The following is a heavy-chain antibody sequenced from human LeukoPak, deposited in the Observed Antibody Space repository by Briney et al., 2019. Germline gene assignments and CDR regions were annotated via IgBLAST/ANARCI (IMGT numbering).Heavy chain of an antibody. V-gene: IGHV3-23*01. CDR2: ISGHGEKT. D-gene: IGHD4-17*01. CDR1: GFTFDDYG. CDR3: AKTTTDYGDYRTY. J-gene: IGHJ4*02. Sequence: SGGSLRLSCAASGFTFDDYGMHWVRQAPGKGLEWVSTISGHGEKTYYADSVRGRFTISRDNSNNTLYLQMTSLRAGDTAVYYCAKTTTDYGDYRTYWGLGTLVTVSS.